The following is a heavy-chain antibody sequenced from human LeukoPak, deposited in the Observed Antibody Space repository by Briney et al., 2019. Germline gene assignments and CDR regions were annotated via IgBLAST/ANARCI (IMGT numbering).Heavy chain of an antibody. J-gene: IGHJ6*02. D-gene: IGHD3-22*01. CDR3: ARGQDYYDSSGYYFGYYYYGMDV. CDR2: MNPNSGNT. V-gene: IGHV1-8*01. Sequence: ASVKVSCKASGYTFTSYDINWVRQATGQGLEWMGWMNPNSGNTGYAQKFQGRVTMTRSTSISTAYMELSSLRSEDTAVYYCARGQDYYDSSGYYFGYYYYGMDVWGQGTTVTVSS. CDR1: GYTFTSYD.